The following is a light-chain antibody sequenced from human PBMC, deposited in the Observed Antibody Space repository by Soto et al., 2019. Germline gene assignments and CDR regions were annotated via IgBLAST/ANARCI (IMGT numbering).Light chain of an antibody. J-gene: IGLJ1*01. V-gene: IGLV2-14*01. Sequence: QSVLTQPACVSGSPGQSITISCTGTSSDVGDYNYFSWHQQHPGEAPKLMIYEFGNRPSGVFHRFCGAKSGNTASMTISALQPDAGDGYFCSSYTSSSTHNYVFGTGTKVTAL. CDR2: EFG. CDR3: SSYTSSSTHNYV. CDR1: SSDVGDYNY.